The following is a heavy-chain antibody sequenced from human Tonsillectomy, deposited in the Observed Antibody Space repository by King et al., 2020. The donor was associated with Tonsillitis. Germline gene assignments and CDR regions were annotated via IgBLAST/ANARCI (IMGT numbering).Heavy chain of an antibody. V-gene: IGHV3-23*04. CDR2: ISGSGGST. D-gene: IGHD3-3*01. Sequence: VQLVESGGGLVQPGGSLRLSCAASGFTFSSYAMSWVRQAPGKGLEWDSAISGSGGSTYYADSVKGRFTISRDNSKNTLYLQMNSLRAEDTAVYYCAKDRRGITIFGVVIKGYFDYWGQGTLVTVSS. CDR1: GFTFSSYA. CDR3: AKDRRGITIFGVVIKGYFDY. J-gene: IGHJ4*02.